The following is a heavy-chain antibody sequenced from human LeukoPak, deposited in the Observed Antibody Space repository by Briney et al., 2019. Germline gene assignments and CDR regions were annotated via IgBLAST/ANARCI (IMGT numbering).Heavy chain of an antibody. CDR1: GFTFSSYA. Sequence: GGSLRLSCAASGFTFSSYAMSWVRQAPGKGLEWVSAISGSGGSTYYADSVKGRFTISRDNSKNTLYLQMNSLRAEDTALYYCARAPTTVVTSEFDYWGQGTLVTVSS. V-gene: IGHV3-23*01. J-gene: IGHJ4*02. D-gene: IGHD4-23*01. CDR2: ISGSGGST. CDR3: ARAPTTVVTSEFDY.